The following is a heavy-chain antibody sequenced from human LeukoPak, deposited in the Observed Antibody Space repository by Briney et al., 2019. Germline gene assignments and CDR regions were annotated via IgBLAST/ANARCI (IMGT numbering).Heavy chain of an antibody. CDR2: IYSSVST. CDR1: GGSLSSNAYY. J-gene: IGHJ4*02. CDR3: AYSGSYGHLGY. Sequence: PSETLSLTCNVSGGSLSSNAYYWAWIRQPPGKGLEWIGSIYSSVSTYYNPSLKSRVTISVDTSKNQFSLRLSAVTAADTALYYCAYSGSYGHLGYWGQGIPVTVAS. V-gene: IGHV4-39*01. D-gene: IGHD1-26*01.